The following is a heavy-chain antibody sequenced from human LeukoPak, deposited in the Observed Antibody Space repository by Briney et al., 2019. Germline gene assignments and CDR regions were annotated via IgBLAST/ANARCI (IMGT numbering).Heavy chain of an antibody. D-gene: IGHD4-17*01. CDR1: GFTFSSYI. CDR2: ISSSSSYI. J-gene: IGHJ4*02. CDR3: ARDAVGTVKY. V-gene: IGHV3-21*01. Sequence: GGSLRLSCAASGFTFSSYIMNWVPQAPGKGLEWVSSISSSSSYIYYAASVKGRFTISRDNAKNSLYLQMTSLRAEDTAVYYCARDAVGTVKYWGQGTLVTVSS.